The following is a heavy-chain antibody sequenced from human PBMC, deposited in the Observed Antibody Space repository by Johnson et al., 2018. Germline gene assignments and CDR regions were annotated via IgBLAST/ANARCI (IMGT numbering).Heavy chain of an antibody. J-gene: IGHJ6*02. D-gene: IGHD6-6*01. CDR2: ISGSGGST. CDR1: GFTFSSYA. CDR3: AKGRTIAGLPYYNFYYGMDV. V-gene: IGHV3-23*04. Sequence: VQLVESGGGLVKPGGSLRLSCAASGFTFSSYAMSWVRQAPGKGLEWVSAISGSGGSTYYADSVQGRFTISRDNSKNTLYLQMNSLRAEDTAVYYCAKGRTIAGLPYYNFYYGMDVWGQGTMVTVSS.